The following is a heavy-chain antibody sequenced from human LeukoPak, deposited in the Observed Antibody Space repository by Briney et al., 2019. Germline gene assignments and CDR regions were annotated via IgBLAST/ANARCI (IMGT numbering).Heavy chain of an antibody. CDR1: GFTVSSNY. CDR3: TRGIFDY. V-gene: IGHV3-48*03. J-gene: IGHJ4*02. Sequence: GGSLRLSCAASGFTVSSNYMNWVRQAPGKGLEWVSHISSGGSTIFYADSVKGRFTISRDNAKNSLYLQMNNLRAEDTAVYYCTRGIFDYWGQGTLVTVSS. CDR2: ISSGGSTI.